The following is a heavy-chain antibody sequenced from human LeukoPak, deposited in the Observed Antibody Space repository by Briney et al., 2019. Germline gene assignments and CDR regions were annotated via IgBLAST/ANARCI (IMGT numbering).Heavy chain of an antibody. D-gene: IGHD5/OR15-5a*01. V-gene: IGHV3-74*01. CDR3: ARGGSTWLDY. CDR1: GFTFSTYW. Sequence: GGSLRLSCAASGFTFSTYWMHWVRQVPGKGLVWVSRIHSDGTATNYADSVKGRFTISRDNAKNTLYLQMNSLRAEDTAVYYCARGGSTWLDYWGQGTLVTVSS. J-gene: IGHJ4*02. CDR2: IHSDGTAT.